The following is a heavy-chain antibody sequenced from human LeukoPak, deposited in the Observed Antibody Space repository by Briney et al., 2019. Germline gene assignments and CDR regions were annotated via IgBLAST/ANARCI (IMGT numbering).Heavy chain of an antibody. CDR1: GGSISSSSYY. CDR3: ATYCSSTSCYTKDN. V-gene: IGHV4-39*01. D-gene: IGHD2-2*02. J-gene: IGHJ4*02. CDR2: IYYSGST. Sequence: SETLSLTCTVSGGSISSSSYYWGWIRQPPGKGLEWIGSIYYSGSTYYNPSLKSRVTISVDTSKNQFSLKLSSVTVADTAVYYCATYCSSTSCYTKDNWGQGTLVTVPS.